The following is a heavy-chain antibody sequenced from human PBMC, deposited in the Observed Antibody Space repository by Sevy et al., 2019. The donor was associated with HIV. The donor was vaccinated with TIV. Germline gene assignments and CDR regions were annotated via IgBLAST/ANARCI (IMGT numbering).Heavy chain of an antibody. D-gene: IGHD6-19*01. J-gene: IGHJ4*02. Sequence: GGSLRLSCAASGFTFDDYAMHWVRQAPGKGLEWVSGISWNSGSIGYADSVKGRFTISRDNAKNSLYLQMNSLRAEDTALYYCAKDIRGWYDGFDHWGQGTLVTVSS. CDR3: AKDIRGWYDGFDH. CDR1: GFTFDDYA. V-gene: IGHV3-9*01. CDR2: ISWNSGSI.